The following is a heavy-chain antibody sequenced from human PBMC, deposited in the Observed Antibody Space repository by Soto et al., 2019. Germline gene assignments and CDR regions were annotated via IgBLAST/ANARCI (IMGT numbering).Heavy chain of an antibody. CDR1: GGSISSGGYS. Sequence: QLQLQESGSGLVKPSQTLSLTCAVSGGSISSGGYSWSWIRQPPGKGLEWIGYIYHSGSTYYNPSLMSRVALAVDMSKNQFSLKLSSVTAADTAVYYCDSRFFMTNSNRGYDAFDILVQGTMVTVSS. V-gene: IGHV4-30-2*01. CDR3: DSRFFMTNSNRGYDAFDI. CDR2: IYHSGST. J-gene: IGHJ3*02. D-gene: IGHD1-20*01.